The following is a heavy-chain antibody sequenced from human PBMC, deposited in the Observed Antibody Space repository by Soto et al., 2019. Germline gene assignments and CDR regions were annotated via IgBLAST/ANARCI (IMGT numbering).Heavy chain of an antibody. D-gene: IGHD6-19*01. V-gene: IGHV4-34*01. Sequence: SETLSLTCAVYGGSFSGYYWSWIRQPPGKGLEWIGEINHSGSTNYNPSLKSRVTISVDTSKNQFSLKLSSVTAADTAVYYCARSFYSSGWYPLSEYFQHWGQGTLVTVSS. CDR1: GGSFSGYY. CDR2: INHSGST. J-gene: IGHJ1*01. CDR3: ARSFYSSGWYPLSEYFQH.